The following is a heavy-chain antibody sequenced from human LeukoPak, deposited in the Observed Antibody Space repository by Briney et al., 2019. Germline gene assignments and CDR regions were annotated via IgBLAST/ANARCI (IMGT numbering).Heavy chain of an antibody. D-gene: IGHD3-22*01. J-gene: IGHJ4*02. CDR1: GASFSSGDQY. CDR2: IHPGGTL. CDR3: SRGLDSRKLGY. Sequence: PSETLSLTCTVSGASFSSGDQYWNWIRQSPGKGLEWIGSIHPGGTLYNNPSLESRVTMSMDTSKNQFSLNLNSVTAADTAVYSCSRGLDSRKLGYWGQGTLVTVSS. V-gene: IGHV4-31*03.